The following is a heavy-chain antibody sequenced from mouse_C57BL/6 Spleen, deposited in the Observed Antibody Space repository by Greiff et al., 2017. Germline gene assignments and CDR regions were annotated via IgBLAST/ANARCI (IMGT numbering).Heavy chain of an antibody. CDR3: ARRFTTGFAY. CDR1: GYTFTGYW. V-gene: IGHV1-9*01. Sequence: VQLQQSGAELMKPGASVKLSCKATGYTFTGYWIEWVKQRPGHGLEWIGEILPGSGSTNYNDKFKGKATFTADTSSNTAYMKLSSLTTEDSAIYYCARRFTTGFAYWGQGTLVTVSA. J-gene: IGHJ3*01. CDR2: ILPGSGST. D-gene: IGHD1-1*01.